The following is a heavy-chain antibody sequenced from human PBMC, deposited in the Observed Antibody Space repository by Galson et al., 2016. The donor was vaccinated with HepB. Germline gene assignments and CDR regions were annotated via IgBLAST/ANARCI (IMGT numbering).Heavy chain of an antibody. Sequence: SETLSLTCDVSGDSIRKSDYYWGWIRQPPGRGLEWIGSIYYSGSTNYNPSLKSRVTISVDTSKNQFSLRLSSVTAADTAVYYCARPGHFDTSGFYVYWGQGLLVTVSS. V-gene: IGHV4-39*01. CDR1: GDSIRKSDYY. D-gene: IGHD3-22*01. J-gene: IGHJ4*02. CDR3: ARPGHFDTSGFYVY. CDR2: IYYSGST.